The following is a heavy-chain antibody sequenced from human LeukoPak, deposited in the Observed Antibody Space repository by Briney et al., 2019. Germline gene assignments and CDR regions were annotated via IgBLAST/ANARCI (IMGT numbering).Heavy chain of an antibody. CDR3: TADPFYDSAGFGF. CDR2: IEAKAHGGTT. Sequence: GGSLRLSCAASSYTFSDAWMNWVRQAPGKGLEWVGRIEAKAHGGTTNYAAPVKGRFTISRDDSKNTLYLQMSSLKTEDTAVYYCTADPFYDSAGFGFWGQGTLVTVS. CDR1: SYTFSDAW. J-gene: IGHJ4*02. D-gene: IGHD3-22*01. V-gene: IGHV3-15*07.